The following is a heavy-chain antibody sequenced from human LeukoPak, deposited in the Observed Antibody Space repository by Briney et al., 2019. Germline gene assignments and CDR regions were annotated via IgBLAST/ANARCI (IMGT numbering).Heavy chain of an antibody. V-gene: IGHV1-69*13. CDR2: IIPIFGTA. Sequence: SVKVSCKASGGTFSSYAISWVRQAPGQGLEWMGGIIPIFGTANYAQKFQGRVTITADVSTSTAYMELSSLRSEDTAVYYCARRVRGVTMVRGVIIDRYYYMDVWGKGTTVTVSS. CDR3: ARRVRGVTMVRGVIIDRYYYMDV. J-gene: IGHJ6*03. CDR1: GGTFSSYA. D-gene: IGHD3-10*01.